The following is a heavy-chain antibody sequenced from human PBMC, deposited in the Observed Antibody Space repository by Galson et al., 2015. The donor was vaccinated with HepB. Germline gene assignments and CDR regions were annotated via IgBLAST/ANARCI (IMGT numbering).Heavy chain of an antibody. CDR2: IKPDGTEK. CDR3: TSTSMASPGHH. J-gene: IGHJ4*02. CDR1: GFTFSNFW. D-gene: IGHD6-13*01. Sequence: SLILSCEASGFTFSNFWMSWVRQAPGKGLEWIGNIKPDGTEKYYADSMKGRFTIYRDNARNSVYLQIYNVRADDTAVYYCTSTSMASPGHHWGQGTLVTVSS. V-gene: IGHV3-7*03.